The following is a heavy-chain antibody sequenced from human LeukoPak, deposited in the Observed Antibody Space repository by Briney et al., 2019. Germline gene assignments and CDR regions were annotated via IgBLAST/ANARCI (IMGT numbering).Heavy chain of an antibody. D-gene: IGHD5-24*01. Sequence: SETLSLTCGVYGGSFSGYYWSWLRQPPGKGLEWIGEINPRGSTNSNPSLKSRVTLSADTSKNQFSLTLNSVTAADTAVYYCARRRLGYYFDYWGQGTLVTVSS. CDR2: INPRGST. V-gene: IGHV4-34*01. CDR1: GGSFSGYY. J-gene: IGHJ4*02. CDR3: ARRRLGYYFDY.